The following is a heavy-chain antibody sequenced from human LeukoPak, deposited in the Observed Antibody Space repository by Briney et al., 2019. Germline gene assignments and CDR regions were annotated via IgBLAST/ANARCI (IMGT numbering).Heavy chain of an antibody. Sequence: GRSLRLSCAASGFTFSSYGMYWVRRAPGKGLEWVAIISHDGSNKYHADSVKGRFTISRDNSKNTLYLQMNSLRAEDTAVYYCAKEAGATSYYYYGMDVWGQGTTVTVSS. CDR1: GFTFSSYG. CDR2: ISHDGSNK. D-gene: IGHD1-26*01. J-gene: IGHJ6*02. CDR3: AKEAGATSYYYYGMDV. V-gene: IGHV3-30*18.